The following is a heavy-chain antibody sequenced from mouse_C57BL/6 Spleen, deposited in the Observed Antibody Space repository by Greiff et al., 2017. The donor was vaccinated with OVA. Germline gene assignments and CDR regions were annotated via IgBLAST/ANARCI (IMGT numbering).Heavy chain of an antibody. Sequence: QVQLKQPGAELVKPGASVKVSCKASGYTFTSYWMHWVKQRPGQGLEWIGRIHPSDSDTNYNQKFKGKATLTVDTSSSTAYMQLSSLTSEDSAVYYGAIHSPYDGYYEWVVDYWGQGTTLTVSS. CDR1: GYTFTSYW. D-gene: IGHD2-3*01. CDR3: AIHSPYDGYYEWVVDY. V-gene: IGHV1-74*01. CDR2: IHPSDSDT. J-gene: IGHJ2*01.